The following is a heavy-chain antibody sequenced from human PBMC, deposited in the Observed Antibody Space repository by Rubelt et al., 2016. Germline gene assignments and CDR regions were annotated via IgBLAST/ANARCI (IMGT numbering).Heavy chain of an antibody. CDR2: GFHTGIT. CDR1: GGSISSYY. D-gene: IGHD1-26*01. CDR3: ARQGQFAYYYFDL. V-gene: IGHV4-59*08. Sequence: QVQLQESGPGLVKPSETLSLTCTVSGGSISSYYWSWIRLPPGKGLEWIGSGFHTGITDYNPSLKSRVAISVDMSNNQFSLRLSSVTAADTAVYYCARQGQFAYYYFDLWGRGTLVTVSS. J-gene: IGHJ2*01.